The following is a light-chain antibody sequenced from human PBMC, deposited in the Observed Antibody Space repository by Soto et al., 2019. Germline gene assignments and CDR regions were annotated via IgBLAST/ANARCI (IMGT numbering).Light chain of an antibody. CDR3: QQYGTSPLT. CDR2: GAS. Sequence: EIVLTQSPGTLSLSPGERATLSCRASQSVSNNYLAWYQQKPGQAPRLLIYGASSRATGIPDRFSGSGSGTDFTLTISRLEPEDFAVYYCQQYGTSPLTFGGGTRLEIK. CDR1: QSVSNNY. J-gene: IGKJ5*01. V-gene: IGKV3-20*01.